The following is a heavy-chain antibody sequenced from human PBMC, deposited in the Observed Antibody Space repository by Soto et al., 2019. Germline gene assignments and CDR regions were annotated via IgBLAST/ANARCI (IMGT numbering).Heavy chain of an antibody. CDR1: GFTFSDYY. Sequence: GGSLRLSCAASGFTFSDYYMSWIRQAPGKGLEWVSYISSSGSTIYYADSVKGRFTISRDNAKNSLYLQMNSLRAEDTAVYYCASVAAAGTFSLNYYCYYGMDVWGQGTRVTVSS. V-gene: IGHV3-11*01. CDR2: ISSSGSTI. D-gene: IGHD6-13*01. J-gene: IGHJ6*02. CDR3: ASVAAAGTFSLNYYCYYGMDV.